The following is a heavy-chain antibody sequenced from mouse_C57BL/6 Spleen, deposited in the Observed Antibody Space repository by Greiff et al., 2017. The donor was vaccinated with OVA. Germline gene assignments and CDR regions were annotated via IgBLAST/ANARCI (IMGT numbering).Heavy chain of an antibody. V-gene: IGHV14-4*01. CDR3: TTSDGYGGYYFDY. Sequence: DVQLQESGAELVRPGASVKLSCTASGFNIKDDYMHWVKQRPEQGLEWIGWIDPENGDTEYASKFQGKATITADTSSNTAYLQLSSLTSEDTAVYYCTTSDGYGGYYFDYWGQGTTLTVSS. D-gene: IGHD2-2*01. CDR1: GFNIKDDY. CDR2: IDPENGDT. J-gene: IGHJ2*01.